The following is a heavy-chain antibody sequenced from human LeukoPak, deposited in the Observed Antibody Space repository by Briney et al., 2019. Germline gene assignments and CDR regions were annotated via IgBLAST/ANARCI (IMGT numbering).Heavy chain of an antibody. Sequence: SETLSLTCTVSGYSISSGYYWGWIRRPPGKGLEWIGSIYYSGSTYYDPSLKSRVTISVDTSKNQFSLKLSSVTAADTAVYYCARRRGYDSSGYYYWGQGTLVTVSS. CDR3: ARRRGYDSSGYYY. CDR1: GYSISSGYY. CDR2: IYYSGST. D-gene: IGHD3-22*01. J-gene: IGHJ4*02. V-gene: IGHV4-38-2*02.